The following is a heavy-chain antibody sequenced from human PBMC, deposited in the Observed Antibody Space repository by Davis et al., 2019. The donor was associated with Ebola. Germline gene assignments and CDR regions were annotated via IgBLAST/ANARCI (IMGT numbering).Heavy chain of an antibody. J-gene: IGHJ6*02. CDR1: GGTFSSYA. CDR2: IIPIFGTA. CDR3: ARGTFQYPYSGSYYAGSWGWGMDV. Sequence: AASVKVSCKASGGTFSSYAISWVRQAPGQGLEWMGGIIPIFGTANYAQKFQGRVTITADESTSTADMELSSLRSEDTAVYYCARGTFQYPYSGSYYAGSWGWGMDVWGQGTTVTVSS. V-gene: IGHV1-69*13. D-gene: IGHD1-26*01.